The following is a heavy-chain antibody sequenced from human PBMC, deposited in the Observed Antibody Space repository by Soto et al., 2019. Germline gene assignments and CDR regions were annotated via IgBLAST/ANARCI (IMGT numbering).Heavy chain of an antibody. J-gene: IGHJ4*02. CDR1: GGSFSDYY. CDR2: IYYSGST. V-gene: IGHV4-30-4*01. CDR3: ARDGYNLPFDY. D-gene: IGHD5-12*01. Sequence: SETLSLTCAVYGGSFSDYYWSWIRQPPGKGLEWIGYIYYSGSTYYNPSLKSRVTISVDTSKNQFSLKLSSVTAADTAVYYCARDGYNLPFDYWGQGTLVTVSS.